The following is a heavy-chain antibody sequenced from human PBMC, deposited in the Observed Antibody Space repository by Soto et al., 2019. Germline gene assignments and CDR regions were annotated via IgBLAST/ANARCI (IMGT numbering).Heavy chain of an antibody. CDR1: GGSISSSSYY. CDR2: IYYSGST. D-gene: IGHD3-9*01. V-gene: IGHV4-39*01. J-gene: IGHJ4*02. Sequence: PSETLSLTCTVSGGSISSSSYYWGWIRQPPGKGLEWIGSIYYSGSTYYNPSLKSRVTISVDTSKNQFSLKLSSVTAADTAVYYCARVPLYYDILTGYIDYWGQGTLVTVS. CDR3: ARVPLYYDILTGYIDY.